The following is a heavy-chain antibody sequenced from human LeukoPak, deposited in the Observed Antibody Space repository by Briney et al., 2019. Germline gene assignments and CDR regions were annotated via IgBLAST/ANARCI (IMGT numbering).Heavy chain of an antibody. V-gene: IGHV3-49*04. CDR3: TRRYNYDSSGYYYVRDAFDI. CDR2: IRSKAYGGTT. CDR1: GFTFGDYV. D-gene: IGHD3-22*01. J-gene: IGHJ3*02. Sequence: GRSLRLSCTASGFTFGDYVMSWVRQAPGKGLEWVGFIRSKAYGGTTKNAASVKGRFTISRDDSRSIACLQMNSLKTEDTAVYYCTRRYNYDSSGYYYVRDAFDIWGQGTMVTVSS.